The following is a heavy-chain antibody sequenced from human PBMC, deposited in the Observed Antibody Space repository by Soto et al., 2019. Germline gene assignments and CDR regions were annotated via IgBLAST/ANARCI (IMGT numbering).Heavy chain of an antibody. Sequence: GGSLRLSCAASGFTVSSNYMSWVRQAPGKGLEWVSVIYSGGSAYYADSVKGRFTISRDNSKNTLYLQMNSLRAEDTAVYYCARERTVTPPDWGQGTLVTVSS. CDR2: IYSGGSA. V-gene: IGHV3-66*01. D-gene: IGHD4-17*01. CDR3: ARERTVTPPD. J-gene: IGHJ4*02. CDR1: GFTVSSNY.